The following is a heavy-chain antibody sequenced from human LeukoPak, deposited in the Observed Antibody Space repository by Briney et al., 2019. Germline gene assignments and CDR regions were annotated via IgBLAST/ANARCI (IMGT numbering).Heavy chain of an antibody. J-gene: IGHJ4*02. V-gene: IGHV3-48*03. CDR1: GFTFSSYE. Sequence: PGGSLRLSCAASGFTFSSYEMNWVRQAPGKRLEWVSYIGDSGSTIYYADSVKGRFTISRDNAKNSLYLQMNTLRAEDTAIYYCARRRASWDYWGQGTLVTVSS. CDR3: ARRRASWDY. CDR2: IGDSGSTI.